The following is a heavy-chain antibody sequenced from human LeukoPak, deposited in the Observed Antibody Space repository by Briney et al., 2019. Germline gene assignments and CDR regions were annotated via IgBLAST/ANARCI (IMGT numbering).Heavy chain of an antibody. CDR2: IYHSGST. J-gene: IGHJ4*02. Sequence: SETLSLTCAVSGGSITSNNWRGWVRQPPGKGLEWIGEIYHSGSTNYNPSLKSRVTISVDKSKKQFSLKQSSVRAADTAVYYCARNGGNSDVDDWGQGTLVTVSS. V-gene: IGHV4-4*02. D-gene: IGHD4-23*01. CDR3: ARNGGNSDVDD. CDR1: GGSITSNNW.